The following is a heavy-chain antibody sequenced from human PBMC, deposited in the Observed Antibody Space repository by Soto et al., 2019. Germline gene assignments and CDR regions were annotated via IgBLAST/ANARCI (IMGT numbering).Heavy chain of an antibody. V-gene: IGHV3-11*06. J-gene: IGHJ3*02. D-gene: IGHD1-26*01. CDR2: ISSSSIYT. CDR1: GFTFSDYY. CDR3: ARDQSEWELLIAFDI. Sequence: PGGSLGLSCAASGFTFSDYYMSWIRQAPGKGLEWVSSISSSSIYTNYADSVKGRFTISRDNAKNSLFLHMNSLRAEDTAVYYCARDQSEWELLIAFDICGQGTRVIVSS.